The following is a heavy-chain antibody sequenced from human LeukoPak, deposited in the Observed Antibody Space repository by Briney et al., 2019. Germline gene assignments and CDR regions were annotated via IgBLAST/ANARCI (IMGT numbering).Heavy chain of an antibody. J-gene: IGHJ3*02. D-gene: IGHD3-22*01. V-gene: IGHV3-23*01. CDR2: VSGGGGNT. CDR3: AREQLRNYYDSSGYYLGAFDI. CDR1: GFTFSSYA. Sequence: GGSLRLSCAASGFTFSSYAMSWVRQAPGKGLEWVSSVSGGGGNTYYADSVKGRFTISRDNSKNTLYLQMNSLRAEDTAVYYCAREQLRNYYDSSGYYLGAFDIWGQGTMVTVSS.